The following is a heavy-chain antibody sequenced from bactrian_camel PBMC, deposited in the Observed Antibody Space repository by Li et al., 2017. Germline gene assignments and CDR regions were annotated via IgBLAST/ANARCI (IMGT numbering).Heavy chain of an antibody. CDR2: VKKGDGTT. CDR3: GGDFSGPLCVGSE. J-gene: IGHJ4*01. CDR1: GFTFSSYD. D-gene: IGHD1*01. V-gene: IGHV3S40*01. Sequence: VQLVESGGGLVQPGGSLRLSCAASGFTFSSYDMNWVRQAPGKGLEWVSFVKKGDGTTYYADHVKGRFTISKDKAKNTVYLQMNNLKPEDTGVYYCGGDFSGPLCVGSEWGQGTQVTVS.